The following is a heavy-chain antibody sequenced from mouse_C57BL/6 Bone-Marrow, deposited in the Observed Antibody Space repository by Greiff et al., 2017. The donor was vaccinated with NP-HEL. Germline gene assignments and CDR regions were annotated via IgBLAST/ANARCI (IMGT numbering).Heavy chain of an antibody. J-gene: IGHJ2*01. CDR2: IYPGDGDT. CDR3: ARGGITTVVNFDY. D-gene: IGHD1-1*01. V-gene: IGHV1-82*01. Sequence: QVQLKESRPELVKPGASVKISCKASGYAFSSSWMNWVKQRPGKGLEWIGRIYPGDGDTNYNGKFKGKATLTADKSSSTAYMQLSSLTSEDSAVYFCARGGITTVVNFDYWGQGTTLTVSS. CDR1: GYAFSSSW.